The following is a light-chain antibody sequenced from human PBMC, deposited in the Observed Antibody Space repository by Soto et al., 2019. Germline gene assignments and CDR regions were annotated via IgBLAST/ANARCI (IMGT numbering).Light chain of an antibody. CDR1: SSDVGGYSY. V-gene: IGLV2-14*01. J-gene: IGLJ1*01. CDR2: DVS. Sequence: QSALTQPASVSGSPGQSIAISCTGTSSDVGGYSYVSWYQQQPGKAPKLVISDVSNRPSGVSDRFSGSKSGNTASLTISGLQTEDEDDYYCASYTTSSTYVFGTGTKATV. CDR3: ASYTTSSTYV.